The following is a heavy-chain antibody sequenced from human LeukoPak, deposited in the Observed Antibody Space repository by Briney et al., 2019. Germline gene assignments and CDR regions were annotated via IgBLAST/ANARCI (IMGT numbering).Heavy chain of an antibody. J-gene: IGHJ4*02. CDR3: ARASGYYDSSGYYYYFDY. V-gene: IGHV4-30-2*01. Sequence: SETLSLTCAVSGGSISSGGYSWSWIRQPPGKGLEWIGYIYHSGSTYYNPSLKSRVTISVDRSKNQFSPKLSSVTAADTAVYYCARASGYYDSSGYYYYFDYWGQGTLVTVSS. D-gene: IGHD3-22*01. CDR2: IYHSGST. CDR1: GGSISSGGYS.